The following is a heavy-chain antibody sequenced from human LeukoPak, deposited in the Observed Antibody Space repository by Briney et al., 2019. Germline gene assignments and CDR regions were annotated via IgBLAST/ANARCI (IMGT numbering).Heavy chain of an antibody. J-gene: IGHJ6*02. V-gene: IGHV3-23*01. D-gene: IGHD3-22*01. CDR3: ASVYYYDSSGYYGDYYYYGMDV. CDR2: ISGSGGST. CDR1: GFTFSSYA. Sequence: GGSLRLSCAASGFTFSSYAMSWVRQAPGKGLEWVSAISGSGGSTYYADSVKGRFTISRDNSKNTLYLQMNSLRAEDTAVYYCASVYYYDSSGYYGDYYYYGMDVWGQGTTVTVSS.